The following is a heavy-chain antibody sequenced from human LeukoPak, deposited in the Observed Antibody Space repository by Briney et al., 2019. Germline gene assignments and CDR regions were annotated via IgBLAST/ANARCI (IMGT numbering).Heavy chain of an antibody. CDR3: ARQGFSDYGSGSHYYYGMDV. CDR2: IIPIFGTA. Sequence: SVKVSCKASGGTFSSYAISWVRQAPGQGLEWMGGIIPIFGTANYAQKFQGRVTITADKSTSTAYMELSSLRSEDTAVYYCARQGFSDYGSGSHYYYGMDVWGQGTTVTVSS. J-gene: IGHJ6*02. CDR1: GGTFSSYA. V-gene: IGHV1-69*06. D-gene: IGHD3-10*01.